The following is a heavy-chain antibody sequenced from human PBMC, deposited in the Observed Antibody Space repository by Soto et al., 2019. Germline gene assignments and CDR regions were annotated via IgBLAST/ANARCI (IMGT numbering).Heavy chain of an antibody. CDR1: GGTFSSYA. V-gene: IGHV1-69*13. D-gene: IGHD3-10*01. Sequence: GASVKVSCKASGGTFSSYAISWVRQAPGQGLEWMGGIIPIFGTANYAQKFQGRVTITADESTSTAYMELSSLRSEDTAVYYCARSSITMVRGVSHYGMDVWGQGTTVTVSS. CDR2: IIPIFGTA. CDR3: ARSSITMVRGVSHYGMDV. J-gene: IGHJ6*02.